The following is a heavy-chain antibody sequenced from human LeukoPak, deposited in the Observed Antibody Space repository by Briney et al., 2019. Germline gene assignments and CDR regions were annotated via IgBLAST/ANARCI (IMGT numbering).Heavy chain of an antibody. CDR3: ARNMPPYSGYDAPFDY. CDR2: IYYNGST. CDR1: GDSISSSSYY. D-gene: IGHD5-12*01. J-gene: IGHJ4*02. V-gene: IGHV4-39*07. Sequence: PSETLSLTCTVSGDSISSSSYYWGWIRQPPGKGLEWIGSIYYNGSTNYNPSLKSRVTISVDTSKNKFSLNLNSVTAADTGVYYCARNMPPYSGYDAPFDYWGQGTLVTVSS.